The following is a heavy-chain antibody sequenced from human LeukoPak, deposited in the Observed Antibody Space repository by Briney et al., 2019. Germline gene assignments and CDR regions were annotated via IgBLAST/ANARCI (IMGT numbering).Heavy chain of an antibody. V-gene: IGHV4-59*01. CDR2: IYYSGST. CDR1: GGSFSGYY. Sequence: PSETLSLTCAVYGGSFSGYYWSWIRQPPGKGLEWIGYIYYSGSTKYNASLKSRVTISLDTSNNQFSLKLRSMTAADTAVYYCARSYSSGPFDLWGQGTLVIASS. D-gene: IGHD6-19*01. CDR3: ARSYSSGPFDL. J-gene: IGHJ4*02.